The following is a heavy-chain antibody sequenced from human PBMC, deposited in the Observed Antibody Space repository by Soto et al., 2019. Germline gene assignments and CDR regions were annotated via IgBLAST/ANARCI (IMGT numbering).Heavy chain of an antibody. CDR3: ARLAADGDYVGSIDY. CDR1: GGSISSSNW. D-gene: IGHD4-17*01. CDR2: IYHSGST. V-gene: IGHV4-4*02. J-gene: IGHJ4*02. Sequence: PSETLSLTCAVSGGSISSSNWWSWVRQPPGKGLEWIGEIYHSGSTYYNPSLKSRVTISVDTSKNQFSLKLSSVTAADTAVYYCARLAADGDYVGSIDYWGQGTLVTVS.